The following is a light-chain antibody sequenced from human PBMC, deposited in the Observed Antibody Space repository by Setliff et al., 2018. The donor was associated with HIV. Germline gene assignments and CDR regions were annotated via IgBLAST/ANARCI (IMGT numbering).Light chain of an antibody. J-gene: IGLJ2*01. Sequence: QSALAQPPSVSGSPGQSVTISCTGTSSDVGSYNRVSWYQRPPGTAPHLIIFEVSNRPSGVPDRFSGSKSGNTASLTISGLQAEDEADYYCTSYTSSTTLVFGGGTKVTVL. V-gene: IGLV2-18*02. CDR1: SSDVGSYNR. CDR3: TSYTSSTTLV. CDR2: EVS.